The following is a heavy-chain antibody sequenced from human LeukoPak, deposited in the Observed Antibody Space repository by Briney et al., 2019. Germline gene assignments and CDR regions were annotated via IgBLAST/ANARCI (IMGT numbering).Heavy chain of an antibody. V-gene: IGHV4-59*01. CDR2: IYYSGST. CDR1: SGSISSYY. D-gene: IGHD5-18*01. J-gene: IGHJ6*02. Sequence: SETLSLTCTVSSGSISSYYWSWIRQPPGKGLEWIGYIYYSGSTNYNPSLKSRVTISVDTSKNQFSLKLSSVTAADTAVYYCARGATAMVTEYYYYGMDVWGQGTTVTVSS. CDR3: ARGATAMVTEYYYYGMDV.